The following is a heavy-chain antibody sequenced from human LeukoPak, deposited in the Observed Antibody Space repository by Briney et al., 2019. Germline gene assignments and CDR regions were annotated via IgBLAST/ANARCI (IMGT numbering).Heavy chain of an antibody. CDR2: ISAYNGNT. CDR3: ARSPIKTLRSTLFY. V-gene: IGHV1-18*01. J-gene: IGHJ4*02. Sequence: ASVKVSCKASGYTFTSYGISWVRQAPGQGLEWMGWISAYNGNTNYAQKLQGRVTMTTDTSTSTAYMELRSLRSDDTAVYYCARSPIKTLRSTLFYWGQGTLVTVSS. D-gene: IGHD4-17*01. CDR1: GYTFTSYG.